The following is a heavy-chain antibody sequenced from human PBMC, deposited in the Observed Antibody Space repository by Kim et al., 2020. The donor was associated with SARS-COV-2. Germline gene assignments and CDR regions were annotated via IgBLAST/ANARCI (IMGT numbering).Heavy chain of an antibody. D-gene: IGHD5-12*01. CDR2: IIPIFGTA. CDR3: ARPHGVYSGYDLGAFDI. V-gene: IGHV1-69*13. J-gene: IGHJ3*02. CDR1: GGTFSSYA. Sequence: SVKVSCKASGGTFSSYAISWVRQAPGQGLEWMGGIIPIFGTANYAQKFQGRVTITADESTSTAYMELSSLRSEDTAVYYCARPHGVYSGYDLGAFDIWGQGTMVTVSS.